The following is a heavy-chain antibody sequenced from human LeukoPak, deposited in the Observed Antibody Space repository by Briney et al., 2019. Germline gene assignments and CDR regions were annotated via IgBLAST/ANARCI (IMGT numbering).Heavy chain of an antibody. V-gene: IGHV3-21*01. CDR3: ARELLGYCSSTSCTLGY. J-gene: IGHJ4*02. D-gene: IGHD2-2*01. CDR1: GFTFSSYS. Sequence: PGGALRLSCAASGFTFSSYSMNRVRQAPGKGLEWVSSISSSSSYIYYADSVKGRFTISRDNAKNSLYLQMNSLRAEDTAVYYCARELLGYCSSTSCTLGYWGQGTLVAVSS. CDR2: ISSSSSYI.